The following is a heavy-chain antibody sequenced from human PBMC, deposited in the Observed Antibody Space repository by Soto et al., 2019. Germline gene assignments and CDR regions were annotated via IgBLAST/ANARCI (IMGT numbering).Heavy chain of an antibody. CDR1: GGSISSSSYY. CDR3: ATGNCYYYGMDV. Sequence: SETLSLTCTVSGGSISSSSYYWGWIRQPPGKGLEWIGSIYYSGSTYYNPSLKSRVTISVDTSKNQFSLKLSSVTAADTAVYYCATGNCYYYGMDVWGQGTTVTVSS. J-gene: IGHJ6*02. CDR2: IYYSGST. V-gene: IGHV4-39*01.